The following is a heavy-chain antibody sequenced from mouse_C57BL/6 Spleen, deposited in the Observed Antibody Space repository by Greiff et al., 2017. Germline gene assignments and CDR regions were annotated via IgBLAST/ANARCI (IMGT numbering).Heavy chain of an antibody. CDR1: GFTFSDYG. D-gene: IGHD2-3*01. J-gene: IGHJ2*01. CDR2: ISSGSSTI. V-gene: IGHV5-17*01. CDR3: ARDGYYVCDY. Sequence: EVKLMESGGGLVKPGGSLKLSCAASGFTFSDYGMHWVRQAPEKGLEWVAYISSGSSTIYYADTVKGRFTISRDNAKNTLFLQMTSLRSEDTAMYYCARDGYYVCDYWGQGTTLTVSS.